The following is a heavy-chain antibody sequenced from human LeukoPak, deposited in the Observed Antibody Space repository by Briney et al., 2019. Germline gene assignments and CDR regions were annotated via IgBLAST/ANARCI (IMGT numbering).Heavy chain of an antibody. CDR3: ARDLSPVVRASPMGY. J-gene: IGHJ4*02. CDR1: GLSFTSYG. D-gene: IGHD3-10*01. CDR2: ITYDGYYK. V-gene: IGHV3-30*03. Sequence: PGGSLRLSCAASGLSFTSYGMHWVRQAPGKGLEWVALITYDGYYKYYSDSVKGRFTISSDTSKNTLYLQMNSLRAEDTAVYYCARDLSPVVRASPMGYWGRGTLVTVSS.